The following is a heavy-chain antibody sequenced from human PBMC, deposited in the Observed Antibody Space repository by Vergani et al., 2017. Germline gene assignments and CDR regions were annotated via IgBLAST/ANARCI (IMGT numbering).Heavy chain of an antibody. Sequence: QVQLVQSGAEVKKPGASVKVSCKASGYTFTGYYMHWVRQAPGQGLEWMGWIIPNSGGKNYAQKFQGRVTMTRDTSISTAYMELSRLRSDATAVYYCAREGSTIQLWATYYYCGMDVWGQGTTVTVSS. J-gene: IGHJ6*02. CDR1: GYTFTGYY. V-gene: IGHV1-2*02. CDR2: IIPNSGGK. CDR3: AREGSTIQLWATYYYCGMDV. D-gene: IGHD5-18*01.